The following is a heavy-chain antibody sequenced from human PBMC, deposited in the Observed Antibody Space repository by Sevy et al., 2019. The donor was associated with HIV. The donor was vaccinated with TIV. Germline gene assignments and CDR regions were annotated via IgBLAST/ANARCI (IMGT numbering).Heavy chain of an antibody. J-gene: IGHJ4*02. CDR3: ARRGCPHGRCAFLY. CDR1: GYTFSSFW. V-gene: IGHV5-51*01. CDR2: IYPGDSDT. Sequence: GESLKISCQGSGYTFSSFWILWVRQMPGKGLEWMGVIYPGDSDTRYGPSFQGQVSISVDKSINTAYLQWSSLEASDTALYFCARRGCPHGRCAFLYWGQGTPVTVSS.